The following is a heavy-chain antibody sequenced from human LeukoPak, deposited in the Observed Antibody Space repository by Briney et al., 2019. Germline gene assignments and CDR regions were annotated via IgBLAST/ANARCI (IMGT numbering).Heavy chain of an antibody. CDR3: ATIATGRVDPDY. J-gene: IGHJ4*02. V-gene: IGHV4-38-2*02. Sequence: SETLSLTCTVSAHSISSGYYWGWIRQPPGKGLEWIGSIYHSGSTYYNPSLKSRVTISVDTSKNQFSLKLSSVTAADTAVYYCATIATGRVDPDYWGQGSLVTVSS. D-gene: IGHD6-13*01. CDR1: AHSISSGYY. CDR2: IYHSGST.